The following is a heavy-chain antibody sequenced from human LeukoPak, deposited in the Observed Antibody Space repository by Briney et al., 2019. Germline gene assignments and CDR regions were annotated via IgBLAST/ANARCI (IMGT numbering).Heavy chain of an antibody. CDR1: GGSISSYY. Sequence: SETLSLTCTVSGGSISSYYWSWIRQPPGKGLEWIGYIYYSGSTNYNPSLKSRVTISVDTSKNQFSLKLSSVTAADTAVYYCARQRYSSSSWAFDYWGQGTLVTVSS. CDR3: ARQRYSSSSWAFDY. J-gene: IGHJ4*02. D-gene: IGHD6-13*01. V-gene: IGHV4-59*08. CDR2: IYYSGST.